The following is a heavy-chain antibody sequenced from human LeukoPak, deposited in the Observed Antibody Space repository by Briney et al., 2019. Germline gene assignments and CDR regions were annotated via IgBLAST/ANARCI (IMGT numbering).Heavy chain of an antibody. CDR2: IYHSGST. CDR1: GGSISSSSYY. CDR3: AREEGYSSSWYEDLFQTYFDY. J-gene: IGHJ4*02. V-gene: IGHV4-39*07. D-gene: IGHD6-13*01. Sequence: PSETLSLTCTVSGGSISSSSYYWGWIRQPPGKGLEWIGSIYHSGSTYYNPSLKSRVTISVDTSKNQFSLKLSSVTAADTAVYYCAREEGYSSSWYEDLFQTYFDYWGQGTLVTVSS.